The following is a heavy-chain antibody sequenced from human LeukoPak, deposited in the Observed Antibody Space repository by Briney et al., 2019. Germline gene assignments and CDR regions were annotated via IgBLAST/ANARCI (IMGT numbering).Heavy chain of an antibody. J-gene: IGHJ4*02. CDR3: AKVLYSSGWYEPVDY. CDR1: RITFSNYA. V-gene: IGHV3-23*01. Sequence: PGGSLRLSCAASRITFSNYAMTWVRQAPGKGLEWVSAISGSGGNTFYADSVKGRFTISRDNSKNTLYLQMNSLRAEDTAVYYCAKVLYSSGWYEPVDYWGQGTLVTVSS. D-gene: IGHD6-19*01. CDR2: ISGSGGNT.